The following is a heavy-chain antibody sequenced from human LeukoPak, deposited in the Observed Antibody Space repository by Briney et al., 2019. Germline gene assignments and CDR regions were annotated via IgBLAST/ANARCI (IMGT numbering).Heavy chain of an antibody. D-gene: IGHD3/OR15-3a*01. Sequence: GESLKISCQAFGYSFTSYWINWVRQVPGKGLEWMGKNDPSDSYSNYSPSFQGHVTISTDKSLATAYLQWSSLKASDTAIYYCARERKGSVDTIGDYWGQGTLVTVSS. V-gene: IGHV5-10-1*01. CDR2: NDPSDSYS. J-gene: IGHJ4*02. CDR3: ARERKGSVDTIGDY. CDR1: GYSFTSYW.